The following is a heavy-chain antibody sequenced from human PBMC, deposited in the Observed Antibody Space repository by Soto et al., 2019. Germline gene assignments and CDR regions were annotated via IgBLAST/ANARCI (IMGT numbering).Heavy chain of an antibody. V-gene: IGHV1-18*04. Sequence: VQLVQSGSEMREPGASVRISCKASGYTFNTYFISGVSWVRQAPGQGLEWVGWTNAYSGESNNPEKFQGRITLTADKSTNAVYLELSRLGPDDSAFYFCTRDERQSCGRLGCYHYDDWGQGTLVTVSS. J-gene: IGHJ4*02. CDR3: TRDERQSCGRLGCYHYDD. CDR1: GYTFNTYF. CDR2: TNAYSGES. D-gene: IGHD1-26*01.